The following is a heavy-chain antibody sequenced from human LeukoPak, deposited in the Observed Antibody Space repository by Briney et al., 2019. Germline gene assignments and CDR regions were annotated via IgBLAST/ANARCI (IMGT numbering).Heavy chain of an antibody. J-gene: IGHJ5*02. Sequence: TSETLSLTCTVSGGSISSYYWSWIRQPAGKGLEWIGRIYTSGSTNYNPSLKSRVTMSVDTSKNQFSLKLSSVTAADTAVYYCARDADIVPRDWFDPWGQGTLVTVSS. D-gene: IGHD2-8*01. CDR2: IYTSGST. CDR1: GGSISSYY. CDR3: ARDADIVPRDWFDP. V-gene: IGHV4-4*07.